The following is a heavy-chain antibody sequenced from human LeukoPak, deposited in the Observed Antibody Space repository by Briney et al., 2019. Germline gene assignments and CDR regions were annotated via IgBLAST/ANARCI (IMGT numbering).Heavy chain of an antibody. Sequence: GGSLRLSCAASGFTFSTYEMNWVRQAPGKWLEWLSYIIGDGTTTQYAESVRDRFTISRDNDKNSLYLQMNSLRADDTAVYYCVRDRGGEYSGDKLYDPWGQGTLVTVSS. J-gene: IGHJ5*02. CDR2: IIGDGTTT. D-gene: IGHD2/OR15-2a*01. CDR1: GFTFSTYE. V-gene: IGHV3-48*03. CDR3: VRDRGGEYSGDKLYDP.